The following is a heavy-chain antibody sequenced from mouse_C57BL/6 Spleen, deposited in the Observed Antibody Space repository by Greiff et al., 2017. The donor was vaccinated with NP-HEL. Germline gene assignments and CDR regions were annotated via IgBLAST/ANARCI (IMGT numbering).Heavy chain of an antibody. J-gene: IGHJ3*01. Sequence: VKVVESGAELVRPGASVTLSCKASGYTFTDYEMHWVKQTPVHGLEWIGAIDPETGGTADNKKCKGKAILTADKSSSPASMVLRSLTSEDSAVYYCTRSLLFAYSLPRTLVTVSA. V-gene: IGHV1-15*01. CDR3: TRSLLFAY. CDR1: GYTFTDYE. CDR2: IDPETGGT.